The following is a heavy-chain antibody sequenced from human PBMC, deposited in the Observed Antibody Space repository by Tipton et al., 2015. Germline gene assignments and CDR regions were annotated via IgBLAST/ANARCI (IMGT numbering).Heavy chain of an antibody. CDR2: TYDSGRT. CDR1: GFTFSTYW. CDR3: AREVRHCAGGNCYSLDL. D-gene: IGHD2-21*02. V-gene: IGHV4-4*08. Sequence: LRLSCAASGFTFSTYWMSWVRQTPGKGLEWIGNTYDSGRTSYNPSLSSRVTFSVDLSKNQFSLRLYSVTAADTGVYFCAREVRHCAGGNCYSLDLWGQGAQVTVSS. J-gene: IGHJ5*02.